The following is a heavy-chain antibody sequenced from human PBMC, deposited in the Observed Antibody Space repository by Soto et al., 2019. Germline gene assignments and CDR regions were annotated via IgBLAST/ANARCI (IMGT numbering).Heavy chain of an antibody. J-gene: IGHJ4*02. CDR2: INPTGGRA. CDR3: SRDRCSSTSCYPDY. Sequence: XVKVSCKTSGYHFSRYSIHWVRHAPGKGLEWMGIINPTGGRATYAPKFQGRVTMTSDTSTTTVYLEVTGLKYEDTAIYSCSRDRCSSTSCYPDYWGQGTLVTVSS. V-gene: IGHV1-46*03. D-gene: IGHD2-2*01. CDR1: GYHFSRYS.